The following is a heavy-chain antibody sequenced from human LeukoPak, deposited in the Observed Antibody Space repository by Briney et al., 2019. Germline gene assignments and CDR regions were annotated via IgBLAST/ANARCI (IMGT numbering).Heavy chain of an antibody. Sequence: PGGSLRLSCAASGFTFSSYAMSWVRQAPGKGLEWVSVIYRGDSTYYADSVKGRFTISRDNSKNTLYLQMNSLRTEDTAVYYCARVGYSNYFQHWGQGTLVTVSS. CDR2: IYRGDST. V-gene: IGHV3-53*01. J-gene: IGHJ1*01. D-gene: IGHD4-11*01. CDR3: ARVGYSNYFQH. CDR1: GFTFSSYA.